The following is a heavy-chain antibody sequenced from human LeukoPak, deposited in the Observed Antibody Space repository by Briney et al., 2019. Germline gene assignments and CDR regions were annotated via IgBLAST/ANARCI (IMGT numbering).Heavy chain of an antibody. J-gene: IGHJ5*02. V-gene: IGHV3-23*01. D-gene: IGHD3-10*01. Sequence: GGSLRLSCAASGFTFSTYAMSWVRQAPGKGPEWVSTISGNGGSTYYADSVKGRFTISRDNSKNTLVLQMNSLRAEDTAVYYCAKGYYDSGSYSWFDPWGQGTLVTVSS. CDR1: GFTFSTYA. CDR3: AKGYYDSGSYSWFDP. CDR2: ISGNGGST.